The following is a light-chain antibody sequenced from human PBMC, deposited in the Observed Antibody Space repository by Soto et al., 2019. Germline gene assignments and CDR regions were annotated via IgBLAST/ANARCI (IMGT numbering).Light chain of an antibody. Sequence: DIQMTQSPSSLSASVGDRVTITCRASQGISNYLAWYQQKPGKVPKLLIYAASTLLSGVPSRFSGSGSGTDFPLNHRSPAAGRGGNLFCPHYNSAPWTFGQGTKVEIK. CDR2: AAS. CDR3: PHYNSAPWT. V-gene: IGKV1-27*01. J-gene: IGKJ1*01. CDR1: QGISNY.